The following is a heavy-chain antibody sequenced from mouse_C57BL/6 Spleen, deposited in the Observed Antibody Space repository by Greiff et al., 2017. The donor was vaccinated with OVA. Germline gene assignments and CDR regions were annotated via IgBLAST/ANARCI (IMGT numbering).Heavy chain of an antibody. V-gene: IGHV1-43*01. J-gene: IGHJ3*01. Sequence: VQLQQSGPELVKPGASAKISCKASVYSFTGYYMHWVKHSSEKSVEWIWEINPSTGGTSYHQKVKGKATLTVDKSSSTAYMQLKSLTSEDADVYYCARGEYYGSSSAWFAYWGQGTLVTVSA. CDR3: ARGEYYGSSSAWFAY. CDR2: INPSTGGT. CDR1: VYSFTGYY. D-gene: IGHD1-1*01.